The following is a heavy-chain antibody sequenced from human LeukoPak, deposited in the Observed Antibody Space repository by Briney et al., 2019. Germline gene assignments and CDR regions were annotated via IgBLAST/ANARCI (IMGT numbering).Heavy chain of an antibody. CDR3: ARSYIVVVPPVDY. CDR1: GFTFSSYW. D-gene: IGHD2-2*01. V-gene: IGHV3-74*01. CDR2: INGDGRNI. J-gene: IGHJ4*02. Sequence: PGRSLRLSCVASGFTFSSYWMHWVRQDPRKGLVWVSRINGDGRNINYADSVRGRFTISRDNAKNTLYLQMNSLRAEDTAVYYCARSYIVVVPPVDYWGQGTLVTVSS.